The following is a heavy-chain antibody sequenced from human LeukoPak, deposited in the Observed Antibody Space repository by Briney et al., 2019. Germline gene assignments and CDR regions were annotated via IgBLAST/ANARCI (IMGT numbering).Heavy chain of an antibody. CDR1: GFTFSNCA. J-gene: IGHJ4*02. Sequence: PGRSLRLSCAASGFTFSNCAMHWVRQAPGKGLEWVAMVWYGGTNEYYADSVKGRFTISRDNSKNTLRLQMNSLRAEDTAMYYCAKDLSRSWSAYFDFWGQGTLVAVSS. D-gene: IGHD1-26*01. V-gene: IGHV3-33*06. CDR2: VWYGGTNE. CDR3: AKDLSRSWSAYFDF.